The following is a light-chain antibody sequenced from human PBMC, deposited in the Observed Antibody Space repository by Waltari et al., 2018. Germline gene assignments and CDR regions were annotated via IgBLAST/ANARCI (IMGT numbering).Light chain of an antibody. Sequence: SYVLTQPPSVSVAPGQTAKITSGGNNIGSKSVHWYQQKPDEAPVLVINDDSDRPSGIPERVSGSNSGNTATLTISRVEAGDEADYYCQVWDGSSDHSVVFGGGTKLTVL. V-gene: IGLV3-21*02. J-gene: IGLJ2*01. CDR2: DDS. CDR3: QVWDGSSDHSVV. CDR1: NIGSKS.